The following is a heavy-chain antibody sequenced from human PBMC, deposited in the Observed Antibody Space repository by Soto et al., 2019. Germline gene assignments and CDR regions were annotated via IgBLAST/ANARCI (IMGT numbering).Heavy chain of an antibody. J-gene: IGHJ6*02. D-gene: IGHD3-16*01. CDR2: IYWNDDK. V-gene: IGHV2-5*01. CDR3: AHSEGLDPVQGVDV. Sequence: SGPTLVNPTQTLTLTCTFSGFSLSTSGVGVGWIRQPPGKALEWLALIYWNDDKRYSPSLKSRLTITKDTSKNQVVLTMTNMDPVDKATYYCAHSEGLDPVQGVDVWGQGTTVTVSS. CDR1: GFSLSTSGVG.